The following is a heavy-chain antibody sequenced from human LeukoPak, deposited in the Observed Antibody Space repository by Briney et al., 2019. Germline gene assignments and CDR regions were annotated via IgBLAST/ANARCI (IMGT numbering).Heavy chain of an antibody. D-gene: IGHD3-9*01. Sequence: SETLSLTCTVSGDSISTGNYYWSWIRQPAGNGLEWIGRIYTSGSTHYNPSLKSRVTISVDTSKNQFSLKLSSVTAADTAVYYCAALTGYQYFDYWGQGTLVTVSS. J-gene: IGHJ4*02. V-gene: IGHV4-61*02. CDR1: GDSISTGNYY. CDR2: IYTSGST. CDR3: AALTGYQYFDY.